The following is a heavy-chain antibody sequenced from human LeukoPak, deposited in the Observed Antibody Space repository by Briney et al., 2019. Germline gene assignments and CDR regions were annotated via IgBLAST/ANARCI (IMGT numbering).Heavy chain of an antibody. CDR3: ARGMTRIAVAGIGSPPGYFDY. J-gene: IGHJ4*02. D-gene: IGHD6-19*01. CDR1: GFSLSSYS. CDR2: ISTDNSYR. V-gene: IGHV3-21*06. Sequence: PGGSLRLSCAASGFSLSSYSMNWIRQAPGKGLEWVSSISTDNSYRHYADSVKGRFTISRDNPKNSLYLQMNTLRAEDTAVYYCARGMTRIAVAGIGSPPGYFDYWGQGTLVTVSS.